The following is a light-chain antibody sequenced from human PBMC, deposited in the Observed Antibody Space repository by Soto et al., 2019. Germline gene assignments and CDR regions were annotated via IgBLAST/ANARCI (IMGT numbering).Light chain of an antibody. CDR3: SSYAGTHIV. CDR1: SSDVGGDDY. CDR2: DVS. Sequence: QSVLTQPPSASGSPGQSVAISCTGTSSDVGGDDYVSWYQQYPGKAPKLMIYDVSKRPSGVPDRFSGSKSGNTAFLTVSGLQAEDEADYYCSSYAGTHIVFGTGTKVTVL. V-gene: IGLV2-8*01. J-gene: IGLJ1*01.